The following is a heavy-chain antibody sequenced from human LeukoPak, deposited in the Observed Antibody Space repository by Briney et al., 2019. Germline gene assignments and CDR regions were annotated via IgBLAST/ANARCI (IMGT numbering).Heavy chain of an antibody. V-gene: IGHV4-61*01. J-gene: IGHJ4*02. Sequence: SETLSLTCTVSGGSVSSGSYYWSWIRQPPGKGLEWIGYIYYSGSTNYNPSLKSRVTISVDTSKNQFSLKRSSVTAADTAVYYCARVGDRRGDIGAFDYWGQGTLVTVSS. CDR1: GGSVSSGSYY. CDR2: IYYSGST. CDR3: ARVGDRRGDIGAFDY. D-gene: IGHD5-12*01.